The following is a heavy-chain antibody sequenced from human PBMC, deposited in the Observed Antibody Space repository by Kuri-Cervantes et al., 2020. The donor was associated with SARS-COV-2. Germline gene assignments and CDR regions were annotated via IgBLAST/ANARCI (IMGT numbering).Heavy chain of an antibody. CDR2: ISGSGGST. D-gene: IGHD3-3*01. CDR1: GFTFSSYA. Sequence: GESLKISCAASGFTFSSYAMSWVRQAPGKGLEWVSAISGSGGSTYYADSVKGRFTISRDNAKNSLYLQMNSLRAEGTAVYYCAREGTIFGVVARYFDYWGQGTLVTVSS. CDR3: AREGTIFGVVARYFDY. V-gene: IGHV3-23*01. J-gene: IGHJ4*02.